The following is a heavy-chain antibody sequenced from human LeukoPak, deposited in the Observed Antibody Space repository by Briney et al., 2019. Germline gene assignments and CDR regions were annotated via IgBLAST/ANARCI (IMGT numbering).Heavy chain of an antibody. CDR2: ITSDSRYI. CDR3: ARGRAGYSHDWFDP. Sequence: GGSLRLSCAASGFTFSSYSMNWVRQAPGKGLEWVSSITSDSRYIFYADSVKGRFTISRDNAKNSLYLQMNSLRAEDTAVYYCARGRAGYSHDWFDPWGQGTLVTVSS. CDR1: GFTFSSYS. J-gene: IGHJ5*02. V-gene: IGHV3-21*01. D-gene: IGHD5-18*01.